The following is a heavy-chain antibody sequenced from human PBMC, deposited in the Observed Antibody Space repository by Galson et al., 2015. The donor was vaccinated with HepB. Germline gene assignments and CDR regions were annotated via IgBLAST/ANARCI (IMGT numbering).Heavy chain of an antibody. V-gene: IGHV3-30*04. Sequence: SLRLSCAAFGFTFSNYAMHWVRQAPGKGLEWVAVISYDGSYEYHADSVKGRFTISRDNSKNTLYLQMSSLRADDTAVYYCVRDGIVLMVYDKLQYWGQGTLVTVSS. D-gene: IGHD2-8*01. CDR1: GFTFSNYA. CDR2: ISYDGSYE. J-gene: IGHJ4*02. CDR3: VRDGIVLMVYDKLQY.